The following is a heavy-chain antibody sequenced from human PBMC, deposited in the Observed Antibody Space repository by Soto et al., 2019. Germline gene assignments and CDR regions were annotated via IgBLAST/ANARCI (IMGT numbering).Heavy chain of an antibody. CDR2: IIPIFGTA. CDR3: AREYSSSPRRRYWFDP. D-gene: IGHD6-6*01. CDR1: GGTFSSYA. Sequence: QVQLVQSGAEVKKPGSSVKVSCKASGGTFSSYAISWVRQAPGQGLEWMGGIIPIFGTANYAQKFQGRVTITXXEXTXXAYMELSSLRSEDTAVYYCAREYSSSPRRRYWFDPWGQGTLVTVSS. V-gene: IGHV1-69*05. J-gene: IGHJ5*02.